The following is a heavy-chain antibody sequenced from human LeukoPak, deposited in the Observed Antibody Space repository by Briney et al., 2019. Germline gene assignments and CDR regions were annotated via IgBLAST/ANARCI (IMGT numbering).Heavy chain of an antibody. CDR1: GFTFSSYA. Sequence: GGSLRLSCAASGFTFSSYAMSWVRQAPEKGLEWVSTISGSGGSTYYTDSVRGRFTISRDNSKNTLYLQMNSLRAEDTAVYYCARDANYYDSSGYALDYWGQGTLVTVSS. CDR2: ISGSGGST. V-gene: IGHV3-23*01. D-gene: IGHD3-22*01. CDR3: ARDANYYDSSGYALDY. J-gene: IGHJ4*02.